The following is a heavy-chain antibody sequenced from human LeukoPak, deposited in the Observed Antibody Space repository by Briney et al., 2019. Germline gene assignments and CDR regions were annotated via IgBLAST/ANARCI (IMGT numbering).Heavy chain of an antibody. D-gene: IGHD3-10*01. V-gene: IGHV1-18*01. CDR3: ARGPPAILRITMVRGVMGYFDY. CDR2: ISAYNGNT. J-gene: IGHJ4*02. Sequence: ASVKVSCKASGYTFTSYGISWVRQAPGQGLEWMGWISAYNGNTNYAQKLQGRVTMTTDTSTSTAYMELRSLRSDDTAVYYCARGPPAILRITMVRGVMGYFDYWGQGTLVTVSS. CDR1: GYTFTSYG.